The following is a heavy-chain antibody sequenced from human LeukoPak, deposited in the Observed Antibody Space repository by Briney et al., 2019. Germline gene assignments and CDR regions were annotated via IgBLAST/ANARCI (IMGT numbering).Heavy chain of an antibody. D-gene: IGHD3-10*01. CDR3: ARLIRGSGAYFDL. Sequence: SETLSLTCSVSGGSISSGPYFWSWIRQSPGQGLEWIGYIWPSGSTNYNPSLKSRVTISVDTSKNQFSLKLSSVTAADTAVYYCARLIRGSGAYFDLWGRGTLVTVSS. V-gene: IGHV4-30-2*06. CDR1: GGSISSGPYF. J-gene: IGHJ2*01. CDR2: IWPSGST.